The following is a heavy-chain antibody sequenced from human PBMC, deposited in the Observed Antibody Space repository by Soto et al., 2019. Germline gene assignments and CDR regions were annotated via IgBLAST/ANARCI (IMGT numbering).Heavy chain of an antibody. J-gene: IGHJ4*02. CDR2: INPNSGGT. Sequence: GASVKVSCKASGYTFTGYYMHWVRQAPGQGLEWMGWINPNSGGTNYAQKFQGRVTMTRDTSISTAYMKLSRLRSDDTAVYYCARDRSHYDILTGYDYWGQGTLVTVSS. CDR1: GYTFTGYY. V-gene: IGHV1-2*02. D-gene: IGHD3-9*01. CDR3: ARDRSHYDILTGYDY.